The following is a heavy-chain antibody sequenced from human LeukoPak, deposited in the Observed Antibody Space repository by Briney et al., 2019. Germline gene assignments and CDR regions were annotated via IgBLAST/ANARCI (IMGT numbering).Heavy chain of an antibody. CDR3: ARDQGSSTTGWFDP. CDR1: GYTFTGYY. V-gene: IGHV1-2*02. D-gene: IGHD6-6*01. J-gene: IGHJ5*02. CDR2: INPNSGGT. Sequence: GASVKVSCKASGYTFTGYYMHSVRQAPGQGLEWMGWINPNSGGTNYAQKFQGRVTMTRDTSISTAYMELSRLRSDDTAVYYCARDQGSSTTGWFDPWGQGTLVTVSS.